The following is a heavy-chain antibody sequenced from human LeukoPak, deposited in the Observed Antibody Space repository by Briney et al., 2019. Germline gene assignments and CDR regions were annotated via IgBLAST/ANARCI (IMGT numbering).Heavy chain of an antibody. Sequence: PGGSLRLSCAASGFIFNTYWMSWVRQAPGKGLEWVAKINQDGSEEYYVESVKGRFTISRDNAKNSLYLQMNSLRAEDTAVYYCARTKFVVGTHFFCSFDYWGQGALVTVSS. D-gene: IGHD2-21*02. CDR1: GFIFNTYW. CDR2: INQDGSEE. CDR3: ARTKFVVGTHFFCSFDY. J-gene: IGHJ4*02. V-gene: IGHV3-7*01.